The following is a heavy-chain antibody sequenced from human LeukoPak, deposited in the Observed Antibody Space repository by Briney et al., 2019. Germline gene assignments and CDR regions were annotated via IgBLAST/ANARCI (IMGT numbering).Heavy chain of an antibody. CDR3: AGEVGYYDSGEHYYYYMDV. Sequence: PGGSLRLSCAASGFTFSSYGMHWVRQAPGKGLEWVAFIRYDGSNKYYADSVKGRFTISRDNSKNTLYLQMNSLRAEDTAVYYCAGEVGYYDSGEHYYYYMDVWGKGTTVTVSS. CDR1: GFTFSSYG. V-gene: IGHV3-30*02. J-gene: IGHJ6*03. D-gene: IGHD3-22*01. CDR2: IRYDGSNK.